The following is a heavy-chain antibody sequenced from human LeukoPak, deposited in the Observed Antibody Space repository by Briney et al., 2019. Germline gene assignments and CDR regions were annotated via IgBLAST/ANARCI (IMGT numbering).Heavy chain of an antibody. J-gene: IGHJ4*02. CDR2: IYHIGTP. CDR3: ARAPRYGSGSYYIDY. CDR1: GGSISSSSRY. V-gene: IGHV4-39*07. D-gene: IGHD3-10*01. Sequence: PSETLSLTCTVSGGSISSSSRYWAWIRQPPGKGLEWIGSIYHIGTPYYNPSLKSRVTISVDKSKNQFSLKLSSVTAADTAVYYCARAPRYGSGSYYIDYWGQGTLVTVSS.